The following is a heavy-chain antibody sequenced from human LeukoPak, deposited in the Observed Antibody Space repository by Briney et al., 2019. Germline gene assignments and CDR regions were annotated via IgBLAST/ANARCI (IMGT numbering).Heavy chain of an antibody. D-gene: IGHD5-12*01. Sequence: PSETLSLTCTVSGDSISSSSSYWGWIRQPPGKGLEWIGSIYYSGSTYYNTSLKSRVTISVDTSKNQFSLKLNSVTAADTAVYYCARQVATKGEWAFDVWGQGTMVTVSS. CDR3: ARQVATKGEWAFDV. CDR1: GDSISSSSSY. V-gene: IGHV4-39*01. J-gene: IGHJ3*01. CDR2: IYYSGST.